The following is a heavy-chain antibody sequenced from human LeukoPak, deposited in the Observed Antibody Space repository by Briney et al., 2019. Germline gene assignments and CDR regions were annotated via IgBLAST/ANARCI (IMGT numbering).Heavy chain of an antibody. Sequence: GGSLRLSCAASGFPFGDYYMTWIRQAPGKGLEWISYISRSGDTLYYADSVGGRFTISRDNAKNSLFLQMNSLRADDTAVYYCAREVVIFPDYYYYGMDVWGQGTTVTVSS. J-gene: IGHJ6*02. CDR3: AREVVIFPDYYYYGMDV. CDR2: ISRSGDTL. V-gene: IGHV3-11*01. D-gene: IGHD2/OR15-2a*01. CDR1: GFPFGDYY.